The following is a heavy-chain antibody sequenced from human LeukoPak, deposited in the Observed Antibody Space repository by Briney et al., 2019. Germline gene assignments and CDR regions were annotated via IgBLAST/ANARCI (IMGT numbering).Heavy chain of an antibody. CDR2: ISGNGLQT. CDR3: AKAANYLDSSGYFRPFDY. D-gene: IGHD3-22*01. V-gene: IGHV3-23*01. CDR1: GFTFSRFA. J-gene: IGHJ4*02. Sequence: GGSLRLSCSASGFTFSRFAMTWVRHPPGKGLEWVSTISGNGLQTFYADSVKGRFSVSRDNSVNIVYLQMDSLRADDSALYSCAKAANYLDSSGYFRPFDYWRPGPLVSVAS.